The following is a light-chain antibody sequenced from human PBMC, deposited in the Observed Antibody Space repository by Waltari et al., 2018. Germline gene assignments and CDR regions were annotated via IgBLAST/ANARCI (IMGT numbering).Light chain of an antibody. CDR3: TSFASGSTVL. CDR2: EVS. V-gene: IGLV2-14*01. J-gene: IGLJ2*01. CDR1: SRDVGGYTS. Sequence: QSALTQPAPVSRSPGQSITISCTGPSRDVGGYTSVSWYQHLPGKAPKLMIFEVSNRPSGISNRFSGSKSGNTASLTISGLQAEDEADYYCTSFASGSTVLFGVGTKLTVL.